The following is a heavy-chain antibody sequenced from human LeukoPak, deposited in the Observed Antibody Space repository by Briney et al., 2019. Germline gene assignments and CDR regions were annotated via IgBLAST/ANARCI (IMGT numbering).Heavy chain of an antibody. CDR1: GFTLSSYA. CDR3: AKPYSSSFRAAFDI. V-gene: IGHV3-23*01. J-gene: IGHJ3*02. Sequence: QSGGSLRLSCAASGFTLSSYAMSWVRQAPGKGLEWVSAISDSGNTYHADSVKGRFTISRDNSKNTLYLQMNSLRAEDTAVYYCAKPYSSSFRAAFDIWGQGTMVTVSS. D-gene: IGHD6-13*01. CDR2: ISDSGNT.